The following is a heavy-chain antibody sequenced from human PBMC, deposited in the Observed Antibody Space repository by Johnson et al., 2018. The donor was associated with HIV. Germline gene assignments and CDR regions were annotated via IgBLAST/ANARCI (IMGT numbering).Heavy chain of an antibody. D-gene: IGHD7-27*01. CDR3: ARESRLGPLAHAFDI. J-gene: IGHJ3*02. CDR1: GFTLSNYG. Sequence: VQLVESGGGVVQPGRSLRLSCAASGFTLSNYGMHWVRQAPGKGLEWVAVIWHDGSTKYYADSVKGRFTISRDNSKNTLYLQMNSLRAEDTAVYYCARESRLGPLAHAFDIWGQGTMVTVSS. V-gene: IGHV3-30*19. CDR2: IWHDGSTK.